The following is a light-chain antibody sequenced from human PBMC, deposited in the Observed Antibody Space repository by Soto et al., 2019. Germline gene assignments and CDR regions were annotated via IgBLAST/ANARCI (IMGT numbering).Light chain of an antibody. V-gene: IGLV1-40*01. Sequence: QSVLTQPPSVSGAPGQRVTISCTGSSSNIGAGYDVHWYQQLPGTAPKLLIYGNSNRPSGVPDRFSGSKSGTSASLAITGLQAEDEADYYCQSYDSSLNGWVFGGGTKLTDL. J-gene: IGLJ3*02. CDR1: SSNIGAGYD. CDR3: QSYDSSLNGWV. CDR2: GNS.